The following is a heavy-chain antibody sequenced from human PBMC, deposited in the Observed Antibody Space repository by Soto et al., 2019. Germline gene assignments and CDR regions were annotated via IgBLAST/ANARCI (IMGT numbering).Heavy chain of an antibody. D-gene: IGHD2-2*01. Sequence: EVQLLESGGGLVQPGGSLRLSCAASGFTFSSCAMSWVRQAPGKGLEWVSAISGSGGSTYYADSVKGRFTISRDNSKNTLYLQMNSLRAEDTAVYYCAKEGIYCSSTSCYLGYYYYYGMDVWGQGTTVTVSS. CDR3: AKEGIYCSSTSCYLGYYYYYGMDV. CDR2: ISGSGGST. J-gene: IGHJ6*02. CDR1: GFTFSSCA. V-gene: IGHV3-23*01.